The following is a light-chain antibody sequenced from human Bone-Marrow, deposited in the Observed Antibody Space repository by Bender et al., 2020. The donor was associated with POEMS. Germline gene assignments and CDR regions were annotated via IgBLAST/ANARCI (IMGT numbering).Light chain of an antibody. CDR3: QAWDSGTAVA. J-gene: IGLJ3*02. CDR2: QDS. CDR1: KLGDKY. V-gene: IGLV3-1*01. Sequence: SYELTQPPSVSVSPGQTASITCSGDKLGDKYACWYQQKPGQSPVLVTYQDSKRPSGIPERFSGSNSGNTATLTISGTQPMDEADYYCQAWDSGTAVAFGGGTKLTVL.